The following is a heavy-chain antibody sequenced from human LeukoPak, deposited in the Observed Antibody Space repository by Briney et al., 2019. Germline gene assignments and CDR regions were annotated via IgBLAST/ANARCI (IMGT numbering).Heavy chain of an antibody. CDR3: TRVGYIDEGIDY. CDR1: GFTFSSHW. Sequence: GGSLRLSCAASGFTFSSHWMHWVRQAPGKGLEWVANIKQDGSKKSYVDSVKGRFTISRDNAKNSLYLQMNSLRAEDTAIYYCTRVGYIDEGIDYWGQGTLVTVSS. D-gene: IGHD5-24*01. V-gene: IGHV3-7*04. J-gene: IGHJ4*02. CDR2: IKQDGSKK.